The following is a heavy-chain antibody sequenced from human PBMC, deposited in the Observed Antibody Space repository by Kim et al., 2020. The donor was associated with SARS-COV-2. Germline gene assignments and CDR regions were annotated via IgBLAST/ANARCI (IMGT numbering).Heavy chain of an antibody. V-gene: IGHV4-34*01. CDR3: ARYDF. D-gene: IGHD3-3*01. CDR1: GGSFSGYY. CDR2: IDHSGSA. Sequence: SETLSLTCAVYGGSFSGYYWTWIRQPPGKVLDWIGDIDHSGSANYHPSLKSRVTISADTSNNQFSLKMNSVTAADTAIYYCARYDFWSRGTLVTVSS. J-gene: IGHJ4*02.